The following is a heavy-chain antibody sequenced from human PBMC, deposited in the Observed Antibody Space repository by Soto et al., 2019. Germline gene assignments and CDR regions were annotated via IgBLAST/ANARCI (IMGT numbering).Heavy chain of an antibody. D-gene: IGHD3-22*01. J-gene: IGHJ3*01. V-gene: IGHV3-30-3*01. CDR2: VTSDGSNK. Sequence: QVQLVESGGGVVQPGRSLRLYCAASGFTFSTYALHWVRQAPGKGLEWVATVTSDGSNKYHADSVEGRFTISRDDSKNTLYLQLNSLRAEDTAVYYCGRITLNTSVDTFDVWGQVTMVTVSS. CDR1: GFTFSTYA. CDR3: GRITLNTSVDTFDV.